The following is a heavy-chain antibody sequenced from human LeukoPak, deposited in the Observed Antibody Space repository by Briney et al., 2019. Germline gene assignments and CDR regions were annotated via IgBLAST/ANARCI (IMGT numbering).Heavy chain of an antibody. CDR1: GGSISSYY. Sequence: SETLSLTCTVSGGSISSYYWSWIRQPPGKGLEWIGYIYYSGSTNYNPSLKSRVTISVDTSKNQFSLKLSSVTAADTAVYYCARLGGYGDDYYYGMDVWGQGTTVTVSS. V-gene: IGHV4-59*01. CDR2: IYYSGST. D-gene: IGHD5-12*01. CDR3: ARLGGYGDDYYYGMDV. J-gene: IGHJ6*02.